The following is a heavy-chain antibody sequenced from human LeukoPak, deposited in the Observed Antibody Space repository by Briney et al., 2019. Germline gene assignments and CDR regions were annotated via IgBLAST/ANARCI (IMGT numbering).Heavy chain of an antibody. CDR1: VGSISSGGYS. CDR3: AREGDYGFDY. CDR2: IYHSGST. J-gene: IGHJ4*02. Sequence: SETLSLTCAVSVGSISSGGYSWSWIRQPPGKGLEWIGYIYHSGSTYYNPSLKSRVTISVDRSKNQFSLKLSSVTAADTAVYYCAREGDYGFDYWGQGTLVTVSS. V-gene: IGHV4-30-2*01. D-gene: IGHD4-17*01.